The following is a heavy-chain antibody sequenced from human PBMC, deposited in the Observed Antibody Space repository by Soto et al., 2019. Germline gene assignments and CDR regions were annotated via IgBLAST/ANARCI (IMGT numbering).Heavy chain of an antibody. CDR2: IIPIFGTA. Sequence: ECPVKVSCKASGGTFSSYAISWVRQAPGQGLEWMGGIIPIFGTANYAQKFQGRVTITADESTSTAYMELSSLRSEDTAVYYCATLQQQLVRGGSDYWGQGTLVTVSS. J-gene: IGHJ4*02. CDR1: GGTFSSYA. D-gene: IGHD6-13*01. V-gene: IGHV1-69*13. CDR3: ATLQQQLVRGGSDY.